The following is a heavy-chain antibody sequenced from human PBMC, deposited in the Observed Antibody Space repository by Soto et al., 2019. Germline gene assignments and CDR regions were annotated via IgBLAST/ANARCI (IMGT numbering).Heavy chain of an antibody. D-gene: IGHD2-21*02. V-gene: IGHV4-30-4*01. CDR3: ARGFPHTEGGDSFAYQH. J-gene: IGHJ1*01. CDR1: GGSISSGDYY. Sequence: QVQLQESGPGLVKPSQTLSLTCTVSGGSISSGDYYWSWIRQPPGKGLEWIGYIYYSGSTYYNPSLKSRVTISVDSSKNQFSLKLSSVTAADTAVYYCARGFPHTEGGDSFAYQHWGQGTLVTVSS. CDR2: IYYSGST.